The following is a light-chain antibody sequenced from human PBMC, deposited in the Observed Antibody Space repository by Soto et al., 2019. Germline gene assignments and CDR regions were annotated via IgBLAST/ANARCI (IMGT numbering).Light chain of an antibody. V-gene: IGLV1-51*01. CDR3: GTWDGSLRSGV. J-gene: IGLJ2*01. Sequence: QSVLTQPPSVSAAPGQKVTISCSGSSSNIGKNYVSWYQQVPGTAPKLLIYDNSERPSGIPDRFSGSKSGTSATLGITGLQTGDEADYYCGTWDGSLRSGVFGGGTKLTVL. CDR1: SSNIGKNY. CDR2: DNS.